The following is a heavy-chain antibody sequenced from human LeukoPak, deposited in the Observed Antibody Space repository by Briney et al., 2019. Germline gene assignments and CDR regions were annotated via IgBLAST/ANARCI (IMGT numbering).Heavy chain of an antibody. J-gene: IGHJ4*02. Sequence: SETLSLTCTVSGDSISSYHWSWIRQPPGKGLEWIGYIYYSGSTYYNPSLKSRVTISVDTSKNQFSLKLSSVTAADTAVYYCARLRWDSSGFPPYFDYWGQGTLVTVSS. CDR3: ARLRWDSSGFPPYFDY. D-gene: IGHD6-19*01. CDR2: IYYSGST. CDR1: GDSISSYH. V-gene: IGHV4-30-4*08.